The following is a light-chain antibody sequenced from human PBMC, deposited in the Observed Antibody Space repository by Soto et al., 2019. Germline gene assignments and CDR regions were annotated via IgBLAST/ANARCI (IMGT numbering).Light chain of an antibody. J-gene: IGLJ1*01. V-gene: IGLV2-14*01. CDR2: DVR. Sequence: QSALTQPASVSGSPGQSITISCTGTSSDVGGYNYVSWYQQHPGKAPKLMIYDVRNRPSGVSNRFSGSKSVNTASLTISGLQAEDEAVYYCSSYTTISTYVFGTGTKVTV. CDR3: SSYTTISTYV. CDR1: SSDVGGYNY.